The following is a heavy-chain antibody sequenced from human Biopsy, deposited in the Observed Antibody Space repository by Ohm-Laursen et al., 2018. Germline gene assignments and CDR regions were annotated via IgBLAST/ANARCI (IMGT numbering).Heavy chain of an antibody. D-gene: IGHD1-14*01. CDR1: GFSLRNFT. V-gene: IGHV3-21*06. CDR3: ARGRTHLLPDHDWFDP. J-gene: IGHJ5*02. Sequence: SLRLSCAASGFSLRNFTINWVRQAPGKGLEWVSSISRSVSHILYAETLKGRFTSSRDNAKNLVYLQMNSLRVEDTGVYYCARGRTHLLPDHDWFDPWGQGTLVTVSS. CDR2: ISRSVSHI.